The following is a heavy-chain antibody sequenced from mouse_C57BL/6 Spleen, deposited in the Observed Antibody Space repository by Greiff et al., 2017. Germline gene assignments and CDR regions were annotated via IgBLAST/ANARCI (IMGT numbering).Heavy chain of an antibody. J-gene: IGHJ3*01. D-gene: IGHD2-4*01. CDR3: ARTTADYDYGFAY. Sequence: DVHLVESGGGLVKPGGSLKLSCAASGFTFSSYTMSWVRQTPEKRLEWVATISGGGGNTYYPDSVKGRFTISRDNAKNTLYLQMSSLRSEDTALYYCARTTADYDYGFAYWGQGTLVTVSA. V-gene: IGHV5-9*01. CDR1: GFTFSSYT. CDR2: ISGGGGNT.